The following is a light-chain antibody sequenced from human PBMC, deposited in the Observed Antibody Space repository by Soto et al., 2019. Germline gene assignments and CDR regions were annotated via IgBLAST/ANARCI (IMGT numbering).Light chain of an antibody. CDR1: QAISHY. Sequence: DIQMTQSPSAMSASVGDRVTITCRASQAISHYLAWFHQRPGKVPKRLIYGASTLESGVPSRFSGSGSGTEFTLTISSMQPEDFGSYYCLQHNTYPLSFGGGTKVAIK. V-gene: IGKV1-17*03. J-gene: IGKJ4*01. CDR2: GAS. CDR3: LQHNTYPLS.